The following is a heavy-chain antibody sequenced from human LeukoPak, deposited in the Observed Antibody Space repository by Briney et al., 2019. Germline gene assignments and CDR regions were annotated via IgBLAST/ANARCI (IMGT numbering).Heavy chain of an antibody. CDR3: VRYVAAMSLLDYYYMDV. CDR1: GFTFSSYE. CDR2: ISSSSSYI. J-gene: IGHJ6*03. Sequence: GGSLRLSCAASGFTFSSYEMNWVRQAPGKGLEWVSSISSSSSYIYYADSVKGRFTISRDNAKNSLYLQMNSLRAEDTAVYYCVRYVAAMSLLDYYYMDVWGKGTTVTVPS. V-gene: IGHV3-21*01. D-gene: IGHD2-15*01.